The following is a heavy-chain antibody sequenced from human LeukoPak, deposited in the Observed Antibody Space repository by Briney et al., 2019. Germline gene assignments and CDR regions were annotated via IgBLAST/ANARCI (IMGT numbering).Heavy chain of an antibody. J-gene: IGHJ4*02. CDR3: ARAPREWLLGYYFDY. Sequence: GGSLRLSCAASGFTFSSYGMHWVRQAPGKGLEWVAVISYDGSNKYYADSVKGRFTISRDNAKNSLYLQMNSLRAEDTAVYYCARAPREWLLGYYFDYWGQGTLVTVSS. CDR2: ISYDGSNK. V-gene: IGHV3-30*03. D-gene: IGHD3-3*01. CDR1: GFTFSSYG.